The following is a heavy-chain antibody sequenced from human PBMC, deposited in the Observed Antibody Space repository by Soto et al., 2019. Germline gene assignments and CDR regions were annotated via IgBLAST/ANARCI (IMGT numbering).Heavy chain of an antibody. CDR3: GRDEIGDVEGGAFGI. V-gene: IGHV1-69*12. CDR1: GGTFSSYA. Sequence: QVQLVQSGAEVKKPGSSVKVSCKASGGTFSSYAISWVRQAPGQGLEWMGGIIPIFGTANYAQKFQGRVTITADESTSQAYKGAGQLESEETAVDYRGRDEIGDVEGGAFGIWGQGTMGTVSS. CDR2: IIPIFGTA. J-gene: IGHJ3*02. D-gene: IGHD3-16*01.